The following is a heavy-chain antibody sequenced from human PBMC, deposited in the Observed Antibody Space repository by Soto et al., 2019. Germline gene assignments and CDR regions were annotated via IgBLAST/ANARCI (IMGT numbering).Heavy chain of an antibody. CDR1: GYTFTGYY. CDR3: ARETLDIVVVPAANGWFDP. V-gene: IGHV1-2*02. D-gene: IGHD2-2*01. J-gene: IGHJ5*02. Sequence: ASVKVSCKASGYTFTGYYMHWVRQAPGQGLEWMGWINPNSGGTNYAQKFQGRVTMTRDTSISTAYMELSRLRSDDTAVYYCARETLDIVVVPAANGWFDPWGQGTLVTVSS. CDR2: INPNSGGT.